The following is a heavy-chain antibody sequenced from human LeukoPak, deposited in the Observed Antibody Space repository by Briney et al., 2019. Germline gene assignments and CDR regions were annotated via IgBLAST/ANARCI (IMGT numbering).Heavy chain of an antibody. CDR2: IKQDGSEK. CDR3: ARAISSGYY. Sequence: GGSLRLSCAASGCTFSSYWMSWVRQAPGKGLEWVANIKQDGSEKYYVDSVKGRFTISRDNAKNPLYLQMNSLRAEDTAVYYCARAISSGYYWGQGTLVTVSS. CDR1: GCTFSSYW. D-gene: IGHD3-22*01. V-gene: IGHV3-7*01. J-gene: IGHJ4*02.